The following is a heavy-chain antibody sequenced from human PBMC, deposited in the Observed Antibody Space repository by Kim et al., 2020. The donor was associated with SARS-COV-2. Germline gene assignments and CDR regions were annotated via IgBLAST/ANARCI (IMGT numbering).Heavy chain of an antibody. Sequence: ASVKVSCKAPGGTFNSHTIIWVRQAPGQGLEWMGGIIPFSVEANYAQKFQDRVTITADESTSTAYMELSSLRAEDTAVYYCASYVIGPGAAYEVVTGYLDYWGQGTRVTVSS. CDR1: GGTFNSHT. V-gene: IGHV1-69*13. CDR2: IIPFSVEA. J-gene: IGHJ4*02. D-gene: IGHD3-9*01. CDR3: ASYVIGPGAAYEVVTGYLDY.